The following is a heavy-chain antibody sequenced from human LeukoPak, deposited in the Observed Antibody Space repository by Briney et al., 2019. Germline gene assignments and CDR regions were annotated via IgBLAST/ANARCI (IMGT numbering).Heavy chain of an antibody. CDR1: GFTFTSYN. J-gene: IGHJ4*02. CDR2: ISSSSSYI. Sequence: GGSLRLSCAASGFTFTSYNMNWVRQAPGKGLEWVSSISSSSSYIYYADSVKGRFTISRDNAKNSLYLQMNSLRAEDTAMYYCARDQLYCSGGYRYKDYWGQGTLVTVSS. D-gene: IGHD2-15*01. CDR3: ARDQLYCSGGYRYKDY. V-gene: IGHV3-21*01.